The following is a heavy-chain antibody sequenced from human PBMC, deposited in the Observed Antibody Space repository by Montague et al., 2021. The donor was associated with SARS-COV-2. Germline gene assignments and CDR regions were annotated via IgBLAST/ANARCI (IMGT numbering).Heavy chain of an antibody. CDR1: GGSFSGYY. V-gene: IGHV4-34*01. J-gene: IGHJ4*02. Sequence: SETLSLTCAVYGGSFSGYYWSWIRQPPGKGLEWIGEITHSGSTNYNPSLKSRVTISLDTSKDQFSLKLSSVTAADTAVYYCARGRYSSSWYGTKYYFDYWGQGTLVTVSS. CDR2: ITHSGST. D-gene: IGHD6-13*01. CDR3: ARGRYSSSWYGTKYYFDY.